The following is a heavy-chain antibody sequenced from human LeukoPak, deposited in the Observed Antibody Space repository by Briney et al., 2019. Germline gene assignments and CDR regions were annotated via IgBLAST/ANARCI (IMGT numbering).Heavy chain of an antibody. J-gene: IGHJ4*02. CDR3: ARGAEAETSPLDF. D-gene: IGHD6-13*01. CDR1: GYIFSDYY. V-gene: IGHV1-2*02. Sequence: ASVKVSCKASGYIFSDYYMHWVRQTPGQGLEWLGWINPNSGDADYAQQFRGRVTMTRDTSINTDYMEMKRVTSDDTAVYYCARGAEAETSPLDFWGQGTLVIVS. CDR2: INPNSGDA.